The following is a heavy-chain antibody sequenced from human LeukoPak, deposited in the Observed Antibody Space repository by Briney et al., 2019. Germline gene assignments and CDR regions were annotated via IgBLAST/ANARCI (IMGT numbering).Heavy chain of an antibody. J-gene: IGHJ4*02. CDR3: ARDRGGDYYDSSGPFDY. D-gene: IGHD3-22*01. CDR2: ISSSGSTI. V-gene: IGHV3-11*01. Sequence: GGSLRLSCAASGFTFSDYCMSWVRQAPGKGLEWVSYISSSGSTIYYADSVKGRFTISRDNAKNSLYLQMNSLRAEDTALYHCARDRGGDYYDSSGPFDYWGQGTLVTVSS. CDR1: GFTFSDYC.